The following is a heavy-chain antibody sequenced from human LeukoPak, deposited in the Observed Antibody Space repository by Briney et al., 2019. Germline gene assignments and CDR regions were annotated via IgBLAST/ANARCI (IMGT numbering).Heavy chain of an antibody. V-gene: IGHV1-2*06. D-gene: IGHD4-17*01. CDR1: GYTFTDYY. J-gene: IGHJ4*02. CDR3: ANNRAGDYADY. CDR2: ISPNSGGT. Sequence: ASVKVSCKASGYTFTDYYVHWVRQAPGQGLEWMGRISPNSGGTNYAQKFRGRLTVTRDTSIGTAYMELSSLRSDDTAVYYCANNRAGDYADYWGQGTLVTVSS.